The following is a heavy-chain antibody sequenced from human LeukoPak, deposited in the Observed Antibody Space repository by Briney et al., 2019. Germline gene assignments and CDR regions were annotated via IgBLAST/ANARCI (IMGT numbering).Heavy chain of an antibody. CDR2: ISGSGGST. V-gene: IGHV3-23*01. CDR3: ARDPDGARAGAIDY. J-gene: IGHJ4*02. Sequence: PGGSLRPSCAASGFTFSSYAMSWVRQAPGKGLEWVSAISGSGGSTYYADSVKGRFTISRDNSKNTLYLQMNSLRAEYTAVYYCARDPDGARAGAIDYWGQGTLVTVSS. CDR1: GFTFSSYA. D-gene: IGHD1/OR15-1a*01.